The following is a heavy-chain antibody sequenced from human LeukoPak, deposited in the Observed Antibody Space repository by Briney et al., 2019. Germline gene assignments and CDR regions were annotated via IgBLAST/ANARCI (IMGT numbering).Heavy chain of an antibody. CDR3: ARALDRVRGVIVDY. CDR2: INPNSGGT. J-gene: IGHJ4*02. D-gene: IGHD3-10*01. V-gene: IGHV1-2*02. CDR1: GYTFTSYY. Sequence: VASVKVSCKASGYTFTSYYMHWVRQAPGQGLEWMGWINPNSGGTNYAQKFQGRVTMTRDTSISTAYMELSRLRSDDTAVYYCARALDRVRGVIVDYWGQGTLVTVSS.